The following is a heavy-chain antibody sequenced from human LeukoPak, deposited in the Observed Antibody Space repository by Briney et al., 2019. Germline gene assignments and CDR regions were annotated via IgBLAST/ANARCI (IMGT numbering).Heavy chain of an antibody. Sequence: ASVKVSCEASGGTFSSYAISWVRQAPGQGLEWMGGIIPIFGTANYAQKFQGRVTITADESTSTAYMELSSLRFEDTAVYYCARVDGYYGSGSYPYYGMDVWGQGTTVTVSS. J-gene: IGHJ6*02. CDR2: IIPIFGTA. V-gene: IGHV1-69*13. D-gene: IGHD3-10*01. CDR1: GGTFSSYA. CDR3: ARVDGYYGSGSYPYYGMDV.